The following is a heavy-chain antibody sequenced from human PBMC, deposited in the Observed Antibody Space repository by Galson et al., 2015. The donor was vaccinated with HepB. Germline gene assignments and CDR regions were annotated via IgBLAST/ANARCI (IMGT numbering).Heavy chain of an antibody. Sequence: QVQLQESGPGLVKPSETLSLTCTVSGGSISSYYWSWIRQPPGKGLEWIGYIYYSGSTNYNPSLKSRVTISVDTSKNQFSLKLSSVTAADTAVYYCARDQDRIGYCSGGSCYSYFDYWGQGTLVTVSS. D-gene: IGHD2-15*01. V-gene: IGHV4-59*12. J-gene: IGHJ4*02. CDR1: GGSISSYY. CDR2: IYYSGST. CDR3: ARDQDRIGYCSGGSCYSYFDY.